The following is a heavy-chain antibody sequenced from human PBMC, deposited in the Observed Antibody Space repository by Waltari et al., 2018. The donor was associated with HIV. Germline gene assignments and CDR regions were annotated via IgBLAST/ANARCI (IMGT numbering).Heavy chain of an antibody. CDR3: ARDPSYGFGENDY. Sequence: QVQLVESGAEVKKPGSSLKVSCKASGYAFTGFYIPWVRQAQGQGLEWVGWINPKTGDTNCAQKFQGRVTMTRDTSISTAYMELSRLTSDDTAVYYCARDPSYGFGENDYWGQGTLFTVSS. CDR1: GYAFTGFY. V-gene: IGHV1-2*02. J-gene: IGHJ4*02. D-gene: IGHD3-10*01. CDR2: INPKTGDT.